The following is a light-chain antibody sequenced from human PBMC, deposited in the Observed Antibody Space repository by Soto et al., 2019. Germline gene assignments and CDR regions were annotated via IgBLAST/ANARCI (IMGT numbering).Light chain of an antibody. J-gene: IGKJ3*01. V-gene: IGKV1-39*01. Sequence: DMQMTQSPSSLSASVGDRVSITCRSSQNISNYLHWYQQRPGKAPKLLIYAASNLRRGVPSRFSGSGSGTDFTLTISSLQSEDFATYYCQQSYSIPRLTFGPGTRVEIK. CDR2: AAS. CDR1: QNISNY. CDR3: QQSYSIPRLT.